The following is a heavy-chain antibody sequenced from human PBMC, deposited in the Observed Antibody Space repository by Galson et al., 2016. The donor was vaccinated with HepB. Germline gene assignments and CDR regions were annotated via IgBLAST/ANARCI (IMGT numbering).Heavy chain of an antibody. V-gene: IGHV4-61*02. CDR3: ARDLGGTYLY. CDR1: GGSITGGNYF. Sequence: TLSLTCSVSGGSITGGNYFWTWVRQPAGKGLEWIGRICSNGNTNYNPSLKSRVTISIDTSNNEFSLNLRSVTAADTSLYFCARDLGGTYLYWGQGILVSVSS. D-gene: IGHD1-26*01. J-gene: IGHJ4*02. CDR2: ICSNGNT.